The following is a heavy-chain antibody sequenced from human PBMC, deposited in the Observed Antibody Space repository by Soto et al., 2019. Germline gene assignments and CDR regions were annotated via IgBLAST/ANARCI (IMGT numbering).Heavy chain of an antibody. CDR1: DYSFNSYG. D-gene: IGHD3-10*01. CDR3: ARDGLLWVGEFTSYFDY. V-gene: IGHV1-18*01. J-gene: IGHJ4*02. Sequence: QAQLVQSGAEVKKPGASVKVSCKASDYSFNSYGISWVRRAPGQGLEWMGWISTYNGNTKYAQKFQGRVNMTTDTSTSTAYMELRSLRSDDTAVYYCARDGLLWVGEFTSYFDYWGQGTLVTVSS. CDR2: ISTYNGNT.